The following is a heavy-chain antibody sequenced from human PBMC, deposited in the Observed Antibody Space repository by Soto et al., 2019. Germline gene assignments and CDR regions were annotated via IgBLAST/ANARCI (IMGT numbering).Heavy chain of an antibody. Sequence: QVQLVESGGGVVQPGRSLRLSCAASGFTFSSYGMHWVRQAPGKGLEWVAVISYDGSNKYYADSVKGRFTISRDNSKNTLYLQMNILRAEDTAVYYCAKDLVPHYYYYGMDVWGKGTTVTVSS. D-gene: IGHD6-6*01. CDR1: GFTFSSYG. J-gene: IGHJ6*04. V-gene: IGHV3-30*18. CDR2: ISYDGSNK. CDR3: AKDLVPHYYYYGMDV.